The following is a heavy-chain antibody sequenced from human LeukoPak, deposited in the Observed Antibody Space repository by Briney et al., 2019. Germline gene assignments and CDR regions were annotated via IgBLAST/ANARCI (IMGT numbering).Heavy chain of an antibody. CDR3: ARHESAVGALFY. CDR2: IYYSGST. Sequence: SETLSLTCTVSGGSISSYYWSWIRQPPGKGLEWIGYIYYSGSTNYNPSLKSRVTISVDTSKNQFSLKLSSVTAADTAVYYCARHESAVGALFYWGQGTLVTVSS. V-gene: IGHV4-59*08. D-gene: IGHD1-26*01. CDR1: GGSISSYY. J-gene: IGHJ4*02.